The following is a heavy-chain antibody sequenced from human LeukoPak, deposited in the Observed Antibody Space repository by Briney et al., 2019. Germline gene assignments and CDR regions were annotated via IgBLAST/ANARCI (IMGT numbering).Heavy chain of an antibody. CDR1: GGSSSGYY. CDR2: INHSGST. D-gene: IGHD2-2*01. V-gene: IGHV4-34*01. CDR3: ASVNRYCSSTSCLYRGKYYYYYMDV. Sequence: SETLSLTCAVYGGSSSGYYWSWIRQPPGKGLEWIGEINHSGSTNYNPSLKSRVTISVDTSKNQFSLKLSSVTAADTAVYYCASVNRYCSSTSCLYRGKYYYYYMDVWGKGTTVTVSS. J-gene: IGHJ6*03.